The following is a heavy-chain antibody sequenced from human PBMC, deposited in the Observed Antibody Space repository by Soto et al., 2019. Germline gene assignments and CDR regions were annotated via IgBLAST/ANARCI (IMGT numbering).Heavy chain of an antibody. J-gene: IGHJ3*02. V-gene: IGHV1-18*01. CDR2: ISAYNGNT. Sequence: QVQLVQSGAEVKKPGASVKVSCKASGYTFTSYGISWVRQAPGQGLEWMGWISAYNGNTNYAQKLQGRVTMTPDTSTSTAYMELRSLRSDDTAVYYCARDFYYDFWSGYYRQAFEIWGQGTMVTVSS. D-gene: IGHD3-3*01. CDR1: GYTFTSYG. CDR3: ARDFYYDFWSGYYRQAFEI.